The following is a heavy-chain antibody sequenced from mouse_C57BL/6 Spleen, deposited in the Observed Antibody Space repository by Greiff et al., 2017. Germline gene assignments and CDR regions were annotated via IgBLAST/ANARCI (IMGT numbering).Heavy chain of an antibody. D-gene: IGHD1-1*01. CDR3: TRDRVYGSSPFAY. V-gene: IGHV5-9-1*02. J-gene: IGHJ3*01. Sequence: DVHLVESGEGLVKPGGSLKLSCAASGFTFSSYAMSWVRQTPEKRLEWVAYISSGGDYIYYADTVKGRFPISRDNARNTLYLQMSSLKSEDTAMYYCTRDRVYGSSPFAYWGQGTLVTVSA. CDR1: GFTFSSYA. CDR2: ISSGGDYI.